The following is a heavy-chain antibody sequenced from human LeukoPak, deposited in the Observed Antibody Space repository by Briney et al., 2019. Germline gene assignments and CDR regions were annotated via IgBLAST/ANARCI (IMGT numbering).Heavy chain of an antibody. J-gene: IGHJ4*02. V-gene: IGHV4-31*03. CDR1: GASFSSGDQY. CDR3: SRGLDSRKLGY. D-gene: IGHD3-22*01. CDR2: IHPSGTL. Sequence: PSQTLSLTCTVSGASFSSGDQYWNWIRQSPGKGLEWIGSIHPSGTLYSNPSLESRVTISIDRSKNQFSLNLNSVTAADTAVYFCSRGLDSRKLGYRGQGTLVTVSS.